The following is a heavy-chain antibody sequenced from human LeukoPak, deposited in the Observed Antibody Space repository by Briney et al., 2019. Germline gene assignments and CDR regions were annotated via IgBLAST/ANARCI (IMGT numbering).Heavy chain of an antibody. CDR2: IYYSGST. CDR1: GGSFSSGSYY. CDR3: AREYGDYGESFFDY. D-gene: IGHD4-17*01. V-gene: IGHV4-61*01. J-gene: IGHJ4*02. Sequence: SETLSLTCTVSGGSFSSGSYYWSWIRQPPGKGLEWIGYIYYSGSTNYNPSLKSRVTISVDTSKNQFSLKLSSVTAADTAVYYCAREYGDYGESFFDYWGQGTLVTVSS.